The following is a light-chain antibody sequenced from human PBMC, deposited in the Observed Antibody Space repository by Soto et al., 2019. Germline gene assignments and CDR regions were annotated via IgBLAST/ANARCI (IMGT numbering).Light chain of an antibody. Sequence: QSVLTQPPSASGTPGQRVTISCSGSSSNIGSKTVNWYQQLPGTAPKLLIYSNYQRPSGVPDRFSGSKSGTSASLAISGLQSEDEADYYCSAWDASLNGYVFGTGTKVTV. J-gene: IGLJ1*01. CDR1: SSNIGSKT. CDR2: SNY. CDR3: SAWDASLNGYV. V-gene: IGLV1-44*01.